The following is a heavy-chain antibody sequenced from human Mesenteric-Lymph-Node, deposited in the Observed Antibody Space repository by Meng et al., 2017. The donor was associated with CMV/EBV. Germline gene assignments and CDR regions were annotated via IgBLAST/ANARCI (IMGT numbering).Heavy chain of an antibody. CDR3: AKDKFPQKAAYYYYGMDV. Sequence: GGSLRLSCTASGFTFINAWMSWVRQAPGKGLEWTGRIKSKTDGGTTDYAAPVKGRFTISRDDSKNTLYLQMNSLRAEDTAVYYCAKDKFPQKAAYYYYGMDVWGQGTTVTVSS. V-gene: IGHV3-15*01. D-gene: IGHD2-15*01. CDR1: GFTFINAW. CDR2: IKSKTDGGTT. J-gene: IGHJ6*02.